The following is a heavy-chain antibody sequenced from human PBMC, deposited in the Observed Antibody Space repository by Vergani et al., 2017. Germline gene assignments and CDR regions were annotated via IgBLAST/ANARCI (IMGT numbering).Heavy chain of an antibody. Sequence: VQLVESGGDLVQPGGSLRLSCAASGFTFSSYSMNWVRQAPGKGLEWIGEIYHSGSTNYNPSLKSRVTITVDTSKNQFSLKLSSVTAADTAVYYCAAARETYYYGSGSPYYYGMDVWGQGTTVTVSS. V-gene: IGHV4-4*02. CDR1: GFTFSSYS. CDR3: AAARETYYYGSGSPYYYGMDV. CDR2: IYHSGST. J-gene: IGHJ6*02. D-gene: IGHD3-10*01.